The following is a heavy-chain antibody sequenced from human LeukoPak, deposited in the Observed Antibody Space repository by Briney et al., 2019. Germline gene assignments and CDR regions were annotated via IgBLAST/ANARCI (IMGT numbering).Heavy chain of an antibody. J-gene: IGHJ4*02. V-gene: IGHV4-61*05. CDR3: ARGRHLFPSNPFDY. CDR2: IYYSGST. CDR1: GGSISSSSYY. Sequence: PSETLSLTCTVSGGSISSSSYYWGWIRQPPGKGLEWIGYIYYSGSTNYNPSLKSRVTISVDTSKNQFSLKLSSVTAADTAVYYCARGRHLFPSNPFDYWGQGTLVTVSS. D-gene: IGHD4-11*01.